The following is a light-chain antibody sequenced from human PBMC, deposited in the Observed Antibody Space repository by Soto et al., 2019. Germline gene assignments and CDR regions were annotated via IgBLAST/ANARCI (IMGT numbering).Light chain of an antibody. CDR2: DVS. J-gene: IGLJ1*01. V-gene: IGLV2-14*01. Sequence: QSVLTQPASVSGSPGQSITISCTGTSSDVGGYNYVSWYQQHPGKAPKLMIYDVSNRPSGVSTRFSGSKSGNTASLTISGLQAEDEADYSCSSYTSSSTRHVFGTGTKVPVL. CDR3: SSYTSSSTRHV. CDR1: SSDVGGYNY.